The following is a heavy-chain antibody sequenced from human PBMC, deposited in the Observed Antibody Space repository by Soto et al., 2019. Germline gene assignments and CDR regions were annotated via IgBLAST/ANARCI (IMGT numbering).Heavy chain of an antibody. V-gene: IGHV5-51*01. CDR3: VRNSGSSWHYFDW. CDR2: IYPDDSDT. CDR1: GYSFTNNW. J-gene: IGHJ4*02. Sequence: GEYLKISCRASGYSFTNNWIAWVRQMPGKGLERMGVIYPDDSDTKYSPSFQGQVTISADKSISTTFLQWSRLGASDTAMYYCVRNSGSSWHYFDWWGQGTLVTVSS. D-gene: IGHD1-26*01.